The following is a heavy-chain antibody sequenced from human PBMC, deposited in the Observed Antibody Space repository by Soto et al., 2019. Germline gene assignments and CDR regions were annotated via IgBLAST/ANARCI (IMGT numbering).Heavy chain of an antibody. CDR3: ARGIGYCSSTNCYSSRHLRFDS. Sequence: QVQLQQWGAGLLKTSETLSLTCAVYGGSFSGYYWTWIRQTPGKGLEWIWEINHSGTTKYNPSLKSQVTISIDTSKNQFSLHVTCVTAADTAVYFCARGIGYCSSTNCYSSRHLRFDSWGQGSLVTVSS. V-gene: IGHV4-34*01. D-gene: IGHD2-2*01. CDR2: INHSGTT. CDR1: GGSFSGYY. J-gene: IGHJ4*02.